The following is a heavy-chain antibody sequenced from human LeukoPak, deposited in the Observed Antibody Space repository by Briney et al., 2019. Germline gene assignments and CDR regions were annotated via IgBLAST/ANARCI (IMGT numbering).Heavy chain of an antibody. CDR2: NSTAEPNSCTT. V-gene: IGHV3-72*01. CDR1: GFSITDHH. J-gene: IGHJ4*02. CDR3: VRVVTTDSGWYHFDN. D-gene: IGHD6-13*01. Sequence: PGGSLRLSCAGAGFSITDHHMDWVRQALGEGLEWVGRNSTAEPNSCTTQYAASVRGRFTISRDDSQNSLYLQLNSLKTEDTAVYYCVRVVTTDSGWYHFDNWGLGTLVTVSS.